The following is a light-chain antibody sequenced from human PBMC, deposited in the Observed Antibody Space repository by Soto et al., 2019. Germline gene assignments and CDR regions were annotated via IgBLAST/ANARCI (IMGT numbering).Light chain of an antibody. CDR3: QHYGSSGT. Sequence: DIVLTQSPGTLSLSPGETATLSSRASQSVSNNYLAWYQQQPGPAPRLLIYGASNRATGTPDRFSGGGSGTVFTLTISRLDPDDFAVYYCQHYGSSGTFGQGTKVDIK. CDR2: GAS. J-gene: IGKJ1*01. V-gene: IGKV3-20*01. CDR1: QSVSNNY.